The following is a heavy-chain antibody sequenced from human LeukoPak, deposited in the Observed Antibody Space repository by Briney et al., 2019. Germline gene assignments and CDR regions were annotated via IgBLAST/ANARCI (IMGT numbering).Heavy chain of an antibody. D-gene: IGHD6-19*01. V-gene: IGHV3-7*03. CDR3: AKAAYSSGWYHFDY. CDR2: IKEDGSEK. Sequence: GGSLRLSCAASGFTISDYWMSWVRQAPGKGLEWVANIKEDGSEKNYVDSAKGRFAISRDNAKNSLYLQMNSLRAEDTALYYCAKAAYSSGWYHFDYWGQGTLVTVSS. J-gene: IGHJ4*02. CDR1: GFTISDYW.